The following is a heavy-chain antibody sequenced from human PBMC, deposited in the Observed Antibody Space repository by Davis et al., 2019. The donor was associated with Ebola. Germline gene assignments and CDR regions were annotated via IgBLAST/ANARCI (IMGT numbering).Heavy chain of an antibody. Sequence: GESLKISCAASGFTFSSYAMSWVRQAPGKGLEWVSAISGSGGSTYYADSVKGRFTISRDNSKNTLYLQMNSLRAEDTAVYYCAKSASITIFGVVISSPYFDYWGQGTLVTVSS. J-gene: IGHJ4*02. V-gene: IGHV3-23*01. CDR2: ISGSGGST. D-gene: IGHD3-3*01. CDR1: GFTFSSYA. CDR3: AKSASITIFGVVISSPYFDY.